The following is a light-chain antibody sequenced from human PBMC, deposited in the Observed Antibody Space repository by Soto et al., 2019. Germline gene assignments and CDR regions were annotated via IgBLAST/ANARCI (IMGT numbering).Light chain of an antibody. CDR3: QQYYSTPPYT. CDR2: WAS. Sequence: DIVMTQSPDSLAVSLGERATINCKSSQSVLYSSNNKNYLAWYQQKPGQPPKLLIYWASTRESGVPDRFSGSGSGTDFTLPIRTLQAEDGAVYYCQQYYSTPPYTFGQGTKLEIK. CDR1: QSVLYSSNNKNY. J-gene: IGKJ2*01. V-gene: IGKV4-1*01.